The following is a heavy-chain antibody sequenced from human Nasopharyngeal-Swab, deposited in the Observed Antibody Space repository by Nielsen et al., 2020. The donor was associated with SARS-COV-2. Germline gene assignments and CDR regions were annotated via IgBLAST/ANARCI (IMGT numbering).Heavy chain of an antibody. CDR2: INPNSGNT. V-gene: IGHV1-8*01. J-gene: IGHJ6*03. CDR1: GYTFTSYD. CDR3: ARGRSITMIVVVITTEWYYYMDV. D-gene: IGHD3-22*01. Sequence: ASVKVSCKASGYTFTSYDINWVRQATGQGLEWMGWINPNSGNTGYAQKFQGRVTMTRNTYISTAYMELSSLRSEDTAVYYCARGRSITMIVVVITTEWYYYMDVWGKGTTVTVSS.